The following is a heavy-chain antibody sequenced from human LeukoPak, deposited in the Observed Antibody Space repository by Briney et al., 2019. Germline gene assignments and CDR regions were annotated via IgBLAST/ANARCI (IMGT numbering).Heavy chain of an antibody. CDR3: ARDRGLVPAAMSYY. J-gene: IGHJ4*02. D-gene: IGHD2-2*01. CDR2: IKQDGSEK. CDR1: GFTFSSYW. V-gene: IGHV3-7*01. Sequence: GSLRLSCAASGFTFSSYWMRWVRQAPGKGLEWVANIKQDGSEKYYVDSVKGRFTISRDNAKNSLYLQMNSLRAEDTAVYYCARDRGLVPAAMSYYWGQGTLVTVSS.